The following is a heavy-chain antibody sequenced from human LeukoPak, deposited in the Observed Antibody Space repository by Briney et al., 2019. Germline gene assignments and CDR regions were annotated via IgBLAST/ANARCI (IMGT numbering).Heavy chain of an antibody. CDR1: GFTFSSYA. J-gene: IGHJ4*02. CDR2: ISGSGGST. V-gene: IGHV3-23*01. D-gene: IGHD3-10*01. Sequence: AGGSLRLSCAASGFTFSSYAMSWVRQAPGKGLEWVSAISGSGGSTYYADSVKGRFTISRDNSKNTLYLQMNSLRAEDTAVYYCAKTPVAIGSSTPFDYWGQGTLVTVSS. CDR3: AKTPVAIGSSTPFDY.